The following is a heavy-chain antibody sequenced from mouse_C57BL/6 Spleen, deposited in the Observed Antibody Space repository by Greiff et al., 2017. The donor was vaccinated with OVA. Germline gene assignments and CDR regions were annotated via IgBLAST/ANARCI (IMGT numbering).Heavy chain of an antibody. CDR2: IYPGDGDT. J-gene: IGHJ3*01. Sequence: VQRVESGPELVKPGASVKISCKASGYAFSSSWMNWVKQRPGKGLEWIGRIYPGDGDTNYNGKFKGKATLTADKSSSTAYMQLSSLTSEDSAVYFCARSNYYGSSPAWFAYWGQGTLVTVSA. V-gene: IGHV1-82*01. D-gene: IGHD1-1*01. CDR3: ARSNYYGSSPAWFAY. CDR1: GYAFSSSW.